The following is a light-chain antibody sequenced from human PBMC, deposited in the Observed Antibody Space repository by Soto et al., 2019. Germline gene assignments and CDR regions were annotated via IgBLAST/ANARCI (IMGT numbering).Light chain of an antibody. V-gene: IGKV3-20*01. Sequence: EIVLTQSPGTLSLYPGEGATLSCRASQIAPNDYLAWYQQIPGQPPRLLNYSPSSRAPGIPDRFSARRSGLDFTLTISRLEPEDFAVYYCQAYDVSVTFGGGTRVEIK. J-gene: IGKJ4*01. CDR1: QIAPNDY. CDR3: QAYDVSVT. CDR2: SPS.